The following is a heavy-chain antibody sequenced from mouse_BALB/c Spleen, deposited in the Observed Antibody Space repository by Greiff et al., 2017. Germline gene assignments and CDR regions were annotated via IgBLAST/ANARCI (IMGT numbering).Heavy chain of an antibody. V-gene: IGHV14-4*02. CDR1: GFNIKDYY. D-gene: IGHD1-1*01. J-gene: IGHJ4*01. CDR2: IDPENGDT. Sequence: VQLQQSGAELVRSGASVKLSCTASGFNIKDYYMHWVKQRPEQGLEWIGWIDPENGDTEYAPKFQGKATMTADTSSNTAYLQLSSLTSEDTAVYYCNARAVVAPVDYWGQGTSVTVSS. CDR3: NARAVVAPVDY.